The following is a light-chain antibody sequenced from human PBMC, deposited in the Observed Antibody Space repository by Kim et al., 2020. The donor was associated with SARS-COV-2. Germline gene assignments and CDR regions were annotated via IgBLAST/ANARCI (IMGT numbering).Light chain of an antibody. CDR2: GAS. CDR3: QQYGTSPET. Sequence: LAPGERATLSCRASHSVNSNYLAWYQRKPGQAPRLLIYGASNRATGIPDRFSGSGSGTDFTLSINRLEPEDFAVYDCQQYGTSPETFGGGTKLEI. V-gene: IGKV3-20*01. CDR1: HSVNSNY. J-gene: IGKJ4*01.